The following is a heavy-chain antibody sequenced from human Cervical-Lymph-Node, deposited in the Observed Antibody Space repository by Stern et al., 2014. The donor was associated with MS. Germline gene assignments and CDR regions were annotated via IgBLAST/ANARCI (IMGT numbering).Heavy chain of an antibody. V-gene: IGHV1-69*01. CDR2: IIPIFGTA. CDR3: ARLSGDLYYYGMDV. Sequence: VQLGESGAEVKKPGSSVKVSCKASGGTFSSYAISWGRQAPGQGLEWMGGIIPIFGTANYAQKFQGRVTITADESTSTAYMELSSLRSEDTAVYYCARLSGDLYYYGMDVWGQGTTVTVSS. D-gene: IGHD3-10*01. CDR1: GGTFSSYA. J-gene: IGHJ6*02.